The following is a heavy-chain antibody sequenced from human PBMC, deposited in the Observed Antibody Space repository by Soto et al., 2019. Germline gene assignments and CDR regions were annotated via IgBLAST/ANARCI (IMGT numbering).Heavy chain of an antibody. CDR1: GFTFSSYW. Sequence: GGSLRLSCAASGFTFSSYWMSWVRQAPGKGLEWVANIKEDGSEKYYVESMKGRFTISRDNGKNSLYLQMNSLRAEDTAVYYCARCAFSSDWYYFDPWGQGTLVTVSS. CDR2: IKEDGSEK. CDR3: ARCAFSSDWYYFDP. J-gene: IGHJ5*02. V-gene: IGHV3-7*05. D-gene: IGHD1-7*01.